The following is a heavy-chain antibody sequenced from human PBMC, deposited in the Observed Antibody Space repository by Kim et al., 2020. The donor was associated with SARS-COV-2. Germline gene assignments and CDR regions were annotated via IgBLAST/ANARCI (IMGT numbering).Heavy chain of an antibody. D-gene: IGHD6-13*01. CDR2: ISAYNGNT. J-gene: IGHJ3*02. Sequence: ASVKVSCKASGYTFTSYGISWVRQAPGQGLEWMGWISAYNGNTNYAQKLQGRVTMTTDTSTSTAYMELRSLRSDYTAVYYCARVGSSSWYGAFDIWGQGTMVTVSS. CDR3: ARVGSSSWYGAFDI. CDR1: GYTFTSYG. V-gene: IGHV1-18*01.